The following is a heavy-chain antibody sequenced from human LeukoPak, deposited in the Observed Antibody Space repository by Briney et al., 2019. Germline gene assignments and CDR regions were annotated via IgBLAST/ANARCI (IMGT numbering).Heavy chain of an antibody. V-gene: IGHV4-39*07. CDR3: ARDYCSRSSCYTFGY. CDR2: IYYSGST. D-gene: IGHD2-2*02. J-gene: IGHJ4*02. CDR1: GGSISGSSYY. Sequence: SETLSLTCTVSGGSISGSSYYWGWIRQPPGKGLEWIGSIYYSGSTYYNPSLKSRVTISVDTSKNQSSLKLSSVTAADTAVYYCARDYCSRSSCYTFGYWGQGTLVTVSS.